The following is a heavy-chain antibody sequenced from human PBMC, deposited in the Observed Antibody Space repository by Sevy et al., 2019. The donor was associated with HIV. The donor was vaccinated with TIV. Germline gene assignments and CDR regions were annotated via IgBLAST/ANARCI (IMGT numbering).Heavy chain of an antibody. CDR3: ASFSPGDYGGNPS. D-gene: IGHD4-17*01. J-gene: IGHJ5*02. Sequence: GGSLRLSCAASGFTFSSYWMHWVRQAPGKGLVWVSRINSDGSSTSYADSVKGRFTISRDNAKNTLYLQMNSLRAEDTAVYYCASFSPGDYGGNPSWGQGTLVTVSS. CDR1: GFTFSSYW. V-gene: IGHV3-74*01. CDR2: INSDGSST.